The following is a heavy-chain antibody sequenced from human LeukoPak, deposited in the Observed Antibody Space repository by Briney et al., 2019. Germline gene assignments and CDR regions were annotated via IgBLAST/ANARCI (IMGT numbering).Heavy chain of an antibody. D-gene: IGHD1-1*01. V-gene: IGHV4-59*01. Sequence: SETLSLTCTVSGGSISSYYWSWIRHPPGKGLEWIGYIYYSGSTYYNPSLKSRVTISVDTSKNLFSLKLSSVTAADTAVYYCARVQRPLDGADYWGQGTLVTVSS. CDR1: GGSISSYY. J-gene: IGHJ4*02. CDR2: IYYSGST. CDR3: ARVQRPLDGADY.